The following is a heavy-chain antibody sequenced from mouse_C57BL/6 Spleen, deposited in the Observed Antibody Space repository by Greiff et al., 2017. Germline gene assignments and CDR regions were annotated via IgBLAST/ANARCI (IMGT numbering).Heavy chain of an antibody. D-gene: IGHD2-1*01. Sequence: EVQVVESGEGLVKPGGSLKLSCAASGFTFSSYAMSWVRQTPEKRLEWVAYISSGGDYIYYADTVKGRFTISRDNARNTLYLQMSSLKSEDTAMYYCTRDHGNYAMDYWGQGTSVTVSS. CDR1: GFTFSSYA. CDR2: ISSGGDYI. CDR3: TRDHGNYAMDY. J-gene: IGHJ4*01. V-gene: IGHV5-9-1*02.